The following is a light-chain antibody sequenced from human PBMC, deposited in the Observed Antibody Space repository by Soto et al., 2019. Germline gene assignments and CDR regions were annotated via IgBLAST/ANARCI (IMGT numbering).Light chain of an antibody. Sequence: EIVLTQSPGTLPLSQGERATLSCRASQSVSSSYLAWYQQKPGQAPRLLIYGASSRATGIPDRFSGSGSGTDFTLTISRLEPEDFAVYYCQQYGSSPQTFGQGTKVDIK. V-gene: IGKV3-20*01. J-gene: IGKJ1*01. CDR3: QQYGSSPQT. CDR2: GAS. CDR1: QSVSSSY.